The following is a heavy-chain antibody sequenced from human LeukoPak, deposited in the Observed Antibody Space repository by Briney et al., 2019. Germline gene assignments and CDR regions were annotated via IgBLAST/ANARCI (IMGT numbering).Heavy chain of an antibody. D-gene: IGHD1-26*01. CDR2: IKPDGSQT. CDR3: ARDSGSYSYLDY. J-gene: IGHJ4*02. Sequence: GGSLRLPCAASGFTFSTYWMTWVRQAPGKGLEWVASIKPDGSQTYYVDSVKGRFTISKDSAKNSLYLLMNSLRAEDTAVYYCARDSGSYSYLDYWGQGTLVTVSS. CDR1: GFTFSTYW. V-gene: IGHV3-7*01.